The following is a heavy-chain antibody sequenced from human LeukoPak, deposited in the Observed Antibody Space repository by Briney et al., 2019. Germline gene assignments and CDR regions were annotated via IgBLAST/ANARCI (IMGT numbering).Heavy chain of an antibody. CDR2: IYYSGST. V-gene: IGHV4-59*06. D-gene: IGHD3-3*01. CDR1: GGSISSYY. CDR3: ARGAFWSGYYLFDN. J-gene: IGHJ4*02. Sequence: SETLSLTCTVSGGSISSYYWSWIRQPPGKGLEWIGYIYYSGSTYYNPSLKSRVAISVDTSKNQFSLKLSSVTAADTAVYYCARGAFWSGYYLFDNWGQGTLVTVSS.